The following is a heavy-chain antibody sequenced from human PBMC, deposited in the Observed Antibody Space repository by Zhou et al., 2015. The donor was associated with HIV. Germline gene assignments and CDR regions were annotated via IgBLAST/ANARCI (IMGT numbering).Heavy chain of an antibody. J-gene: IGHJ6*02. CDR2: IIPIFGTA. CDR3: ARAGYSSSWPDYYYYYGMDV. V-gene: IGHV1-69*01. D-gene: IGHD6-13*01. Sequence: QVQLVQSGAEVKKPGSSVKVSCEASGGTFSSYAISWVRQAPGQGLEWMGGIIPIFGTANYAQKFQGRVTITADESTSTAYMELSSLRSEDTAVYYCARAGYSSSWPDYYYYYGMDVWGQGTTVTVSS. CDR1: GGTFSSYA.